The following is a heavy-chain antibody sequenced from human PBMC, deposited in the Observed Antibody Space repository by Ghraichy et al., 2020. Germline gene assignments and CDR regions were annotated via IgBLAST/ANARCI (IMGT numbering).Heavy chain of an antibody. J-gene: IGHJ6*02. V-gene: IGHV3-13*01. CDR3: ARAGTTGPYYYYYGMDV. CDR1: GFTFSSYD. Sequence: GESLRLSCAASGFTFSSYDMHWVRQATGKGLEWVSAIGTAGDTYYPGSVKGRFTISRENAKNSLYLQMNSLRAGDTAVYYCARAGTTGPYYYYYGMDVWGQGTTVTVSS. CDR2: IGTAGDT. D-gene: IGHD4-17*01.